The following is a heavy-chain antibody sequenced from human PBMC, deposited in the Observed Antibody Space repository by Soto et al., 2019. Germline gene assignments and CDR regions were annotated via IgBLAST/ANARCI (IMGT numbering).Heavy chain of an antibody. Sequence: VQLLESGGGVVQPGRSLRLSCAASGFTFSSYGMHWVRQAPGKGLEWVAVISYDGSNKYYADSVKGRFTISRDNSKNTLYLQMNSLRAEDTAVYYCAKSSHGFDPWGQGTLVTVSS. J-gene: IGHJ5*02. CDR2: ISYDGSNK. CDR1: GFTFSSYG. CDR3: AKSSHGFDP. V-gene: IGHV3-30*18.